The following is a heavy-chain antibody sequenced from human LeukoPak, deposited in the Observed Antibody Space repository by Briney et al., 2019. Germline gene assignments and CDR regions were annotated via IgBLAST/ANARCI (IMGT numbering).Heavy chain of an antibody. V-gene: IGHV3-74*01. CDR3: ARADDGVYSWVNY. CDR2: INSDGRST. CDR1: GFTFSSYW. J-gene: IGHJ4*02. D-gene: IGHD4-23*01. Sequence: PGGSLRLSCAASGFTFSSYWMHWVRQAPGKGLVWVSRINSDGRSTSYADSVKGRFTISRDNAKNTLYLQMNSLRAEDTAVYYCARADDGVYSWVNYWGQGTLVTVSS.